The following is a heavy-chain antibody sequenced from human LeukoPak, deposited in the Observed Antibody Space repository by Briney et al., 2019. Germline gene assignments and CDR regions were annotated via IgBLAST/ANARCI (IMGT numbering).Heavy chain of an antibody. CDR1: GGSISSYY. Sequence: SETLSLTCTVSGGSISSYYWSWIRQPPGKGLEWIGYIYYSGSTNYNPSLKSRVTISLDTSKNQFSLKLSSVTAADTAVYYCARTYCTGGTCYSFAFDIWGQGTMVTVSS. CDR3: ARTYCTGGTCYSFAFDI. CDR2: IYYSGST. J-gene: IGHJ3*02. D-gene: IGHD2-15*01. V-gene: IGHV4-59*08.